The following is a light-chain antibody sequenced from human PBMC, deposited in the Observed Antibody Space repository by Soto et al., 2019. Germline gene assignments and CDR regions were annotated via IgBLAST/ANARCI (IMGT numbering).Light chain of an antibody. J-gene: IGKJ4*01. CDR2: DAS. CDR1: QSISSW. V-gene: IGKV1-5*01. CDR3: QQYNGYRLA. Sequence: GDRVAITCRARQSISSWLAWYQQKPGKAPKLLIYDASSLESGVPSRFSGSGSGTEFTLTISSLQADDFAIYYCQQYNGYRLAFGGGTKVDVK.